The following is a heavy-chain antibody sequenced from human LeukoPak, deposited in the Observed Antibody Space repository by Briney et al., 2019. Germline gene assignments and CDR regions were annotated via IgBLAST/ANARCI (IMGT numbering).Heavy chain of an antibody. CDR2: IYHSGST. CDR1: GYSISSGYY. V-gene: IGHV4-38-2*02. CDR3: ASSAGIAAAGTFDY. Sequence: SETLSLTCTVSGYSISSGYYWGWIRQPPRKGLEWIGSIYHSGSTYYNPSLKSRVTISVDTSKNQFSLKLSSVTAADTAVYYCASSAGIAAAGTFDYWGQGTLVTVSS. J-gene: IGHJ4*02. D-gene: IGHD6-13*01.